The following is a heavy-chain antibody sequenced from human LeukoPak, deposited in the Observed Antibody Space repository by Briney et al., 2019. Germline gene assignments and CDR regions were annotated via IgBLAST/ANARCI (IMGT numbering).Heavy chain of an antibody. CDR1: GGSISSGDYY. D-gene: IGHD2-15*01. CDR3: ARYCSGGSCYPYYYYGMDV. CDR2: IYYSGST. J-gene: IGHJ6*02. V-gene: IGHV4-30-4*01. Sequence: SQTLSLTCTVSGGSISSGDYYWSWIRQPPGKGLEWIAYIYYSGSTYYNPSLKSRVTISVDTSKNHFSLRLSSVTAADTAVYYCARYCSGGSCYPYYYYGMDVWGQGTTVTVSS.